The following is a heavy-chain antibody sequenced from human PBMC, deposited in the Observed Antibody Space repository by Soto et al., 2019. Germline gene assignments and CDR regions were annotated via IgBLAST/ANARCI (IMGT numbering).Heavy chain of an antibody. J-gene: IGHJ6*02. CDR3: ARQTWINGKYYGMDV. V-gene: IGHV6-1*01. CDR1: GDSVFSNSAA. D-gene: IGHD2-2*03. CDR2: TYYRSRWRN. Sequence: PSQTLSLTCAISGDSVFSNSAAWNWIRQSPSRGLEWLGRTYYRSRWRNDYADSVKSRITTNPDTSKNQVTLQLNSVTPEDTAVYYCARQTWINGKYYGMDVWGQGTTVTVS.